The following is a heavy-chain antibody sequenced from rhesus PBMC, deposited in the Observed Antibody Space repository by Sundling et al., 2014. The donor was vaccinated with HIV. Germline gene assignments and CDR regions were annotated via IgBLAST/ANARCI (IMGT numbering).Heavy chain of an antibody. CDR2: VSSGGGTT. D-gene: IGHD3-16*01. CDR1: GFTLSSYA. V-gene: IGHV3-103*01. CDR3: AKFQSSSYYYSGLDS. J-gene: IGHJ6*01. Sequence: EVQLVETGGGLVQPGGSLKLSCAASGFTLSSYAMSWVRQAPGKGLEWVSAVSSGGGTTYYADSVKGRFTISRDNSKNTLSLQMNSLRAEDTAVYFCAKFQSSSYYYSGLDSWGQGVAVTVVL.